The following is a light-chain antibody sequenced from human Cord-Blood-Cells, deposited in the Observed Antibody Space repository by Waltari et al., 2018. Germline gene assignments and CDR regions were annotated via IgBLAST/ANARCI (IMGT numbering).Light chain of an antibody. V-gene: IGLV3-27*01. CDR1: VLAKKY. CDR3: YSAADNNLV. J-gene: IGLJ3*02. CDR2: KDS. Sequence: SYELTQPSSVSVSPGQTARITCSGDVLAKKYARWFQQKPGQAPGLVIYKDSERPSGIPERFSGSSSGTTVTLTISGAQVEDDADYYCYSAADNNLVFGGGTKLTVL.